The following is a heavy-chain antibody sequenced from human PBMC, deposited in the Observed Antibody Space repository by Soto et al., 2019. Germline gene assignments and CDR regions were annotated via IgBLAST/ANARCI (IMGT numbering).Heavy chain of an antibody. CDR3: ARGGRDTFSGYHPDS. J-gene: IGHJ4*02. CDR1: GDSLSNYY. CDR2: INDFGIT. V-gene: IGHV4-59*01. D-gene: IGHD3-22*01. Sequence: SETLSLTCTVSGDSLSNYYRNWVRQPPGKGLEWIWHINDFGITNYKPSLQSRGTISVSTHNNQCSQKLRSVTGAGTATYFCARGGRDTFSGYHPDSWSTGPLVTASS.